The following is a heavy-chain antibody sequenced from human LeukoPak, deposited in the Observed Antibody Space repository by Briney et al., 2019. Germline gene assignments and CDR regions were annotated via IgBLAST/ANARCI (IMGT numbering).Heavy chain of an antibody. CDR1: GYTFTSYD. CDR2: MYPNSGNT. J-gene: IGHJ4*02. CDR3: ARGPVYCSSTSCYTGFDY. V-gene: IGHV1-8*01. Sequence: GVSVKVSCKASGYTFTSYDINWVRQATGQGLEWMGWMYPNSGNTGYAQKFQGRVTMTRNTSISTAYMELSSLRSEDTAVYYCARGPVYCSSTSCYTGFDYWGQGTLVTVSS. D-gene: IGHD2-2*02.